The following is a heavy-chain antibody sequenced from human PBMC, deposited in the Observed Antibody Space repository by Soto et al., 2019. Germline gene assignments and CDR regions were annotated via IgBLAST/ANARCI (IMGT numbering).Heavy chain of an antibody. J-gene: IGHJ4*02. CDR2: IYWDDHK. D-gene: IGHD2-21*01. V-gene: IGHV2-5*02. CDR3: AHREVGDHFDY. CDR1: GFSLSTSGVG. Sequence: QITLKESGPTLVKPTQTLTLTCTFSGFSLSTSGVGVGWIRQPPGKALEWLALIYWDDHKRYSPSLKSRLTSTKDTSKNQQVLTTTNMDPVDTATYYFAHREVGDHFDYWGQGTLVTVSS.